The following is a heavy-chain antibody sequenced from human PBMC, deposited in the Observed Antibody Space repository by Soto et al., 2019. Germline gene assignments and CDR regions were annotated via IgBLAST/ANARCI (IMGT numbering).Heavy chain of an antibody. V-gene: IGHV1-69*13. D-gene: IGHD2-15*01. Sequence: SVKVSCKASGGTFSSYAISWVRQAPGQGLEWMGGIIPIFGTANYAQKFQGRVTITADESTSTAYMELSSLRSEDTAVYYCATGILDIVVVVAASSTYYFDYWGQGTLVTVSS. J-gene: IGHJ4*02. CDR2: IIPIFGTA. CDR1: GGTFSSYA. CDR3: ATGILDIVVVVAASSTYYFDY.